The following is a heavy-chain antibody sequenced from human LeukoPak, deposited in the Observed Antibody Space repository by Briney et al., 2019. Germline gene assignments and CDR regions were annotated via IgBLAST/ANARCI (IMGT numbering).Heavy chain of an antibody. CDR1: GFTVSSNY. D-gene: IGHD7-27*01. J-gene: IGHJ4*02. V-gene: IGHV3-66*04. Sequence: PGGSLRLSCAASGFTVSSNYMSWVRQAPGKGLEWVSVIYSGGSTYYADSVRGRFTISRDNSKNTLYLQMNSLRAEDTAVYYCARRSPINWGMDYWGQGTLVTVSS. CDR3: ARRSPINWGMDY. CDR2: IYSGGST.